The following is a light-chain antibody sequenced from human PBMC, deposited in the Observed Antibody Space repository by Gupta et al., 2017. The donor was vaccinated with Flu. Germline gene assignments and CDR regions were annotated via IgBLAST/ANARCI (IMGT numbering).Light chain of an antibody. Sequence: QSALTQPPSASGSPGQSVAISCPGTSSDVGGYNYVSWYQQHPGTAPRLMIFEVTKRPSGVPERFSGSKSGNTASLTVSGLQAEDEADYYCSSYAGSNIIFGTGTRVTVL. CDR1: SSDVGGYNY. V-gene: IGLV2-8*01. J-gene: IGLJ1*01. CDR2: EVT. CDR3: SSYAGSNII.